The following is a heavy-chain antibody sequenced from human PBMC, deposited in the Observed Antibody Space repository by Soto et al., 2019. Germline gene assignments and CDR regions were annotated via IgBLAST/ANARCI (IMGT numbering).Heavy chain of an antibody. CDR1: GFTFSSYG. CDR2: IWNDGSNK. CDR3: ARNTRYYFDY. Sequence: GGSLRLSCAASGFTFSSYGMHWVRQAPGKGLEWVAVIWNDGSNKYYADSVKGRFTISRDNSNNTLYLQMNSLRVEDTAVYYCARNTRYYFDYWGQGTLVTVSS. J-gene: IGHJ4*02. V-gene: IGHV3-33*01.